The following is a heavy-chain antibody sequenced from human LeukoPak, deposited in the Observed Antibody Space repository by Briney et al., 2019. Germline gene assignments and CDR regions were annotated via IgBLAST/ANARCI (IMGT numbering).Heavy chain of an antibody. CDR3: TRAKWSDKYQLPSPFDY. D-gene: IGHD2-2*01. CDR1: GFTFGDYA. V-gene: IGHV3-49*04. Sequence: GGSLRLSCTASGFTFGDYAMSWVRQAPGKGLEWVGFIRSKAYGGTTEYAASVKGRFTISRDDSKSIAYLQMNSLKTEDTAVYYCTRAKWSDKYQLPSPFDYWGQGTLVTVSS. J-gene: IGHJ4*02. CDR2: IRSKAYGGTT.